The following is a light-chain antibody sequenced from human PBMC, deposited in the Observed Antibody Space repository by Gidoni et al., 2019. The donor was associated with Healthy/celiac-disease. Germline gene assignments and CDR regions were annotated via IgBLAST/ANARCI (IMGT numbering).Light chain of an antibody. J-gene: IGKJ1*01. CDR1: TSISSY. CDR2: AAS. Sequence: DIQMTQSPSSLSASVGDRVTLTCRATTSISSYLNWYQQKPGKAPKLLIYAASSLQSGVPSRFSGSGSGTDFTLTISSLQPEDFATYYCQQSYSTPCTFGQGTKVEIK. V-gene: IGKV1-39*01. CDR3: QQSYSTPCT.